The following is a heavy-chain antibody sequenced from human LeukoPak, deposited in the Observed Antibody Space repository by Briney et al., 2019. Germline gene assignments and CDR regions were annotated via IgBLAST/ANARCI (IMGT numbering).Heavy chain of an antibody. Sequence: ASVKVSCKASGYTFSGYNMHWVRQAPGQGLEWMGRVISLSGGTNYAPRFQGRVTMTRDTSTSTAYMELSRLKSDDTAVYYCARGYNYGHDYWGQGTLVTVSS. V-gene: IGHV1-2*06. CDR3: ARGYNYGHDY. D-gene: IGHD5-18*01. CDR2: VISLSGGT. J-gene: IGHJ4*02. CDR1: GYTFSGYN.